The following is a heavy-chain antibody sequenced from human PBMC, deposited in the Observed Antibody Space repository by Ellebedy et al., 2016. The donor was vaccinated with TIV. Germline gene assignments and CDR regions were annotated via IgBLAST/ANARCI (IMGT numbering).Heavy chain of an antibody. CDR2: IDPKSGGI. Sequence: ASVKVSCKASGYTFIGYYIYWLRQAPGQGLEWMGWIDPKSGGINHARKFQGRVTMTRDSSISTAYMELSSLNSDDTAVYYCARVRWATVARGVPFHYGMDVWGQGTTVTVSS. CDR1: GYTFIGYY. V-gene: IGHV1-2*02. CDR3: ARVRWATVARGVPFHYGMDV. D-gene: IGHD3-10*01. J-gene: IGHJ6*02.